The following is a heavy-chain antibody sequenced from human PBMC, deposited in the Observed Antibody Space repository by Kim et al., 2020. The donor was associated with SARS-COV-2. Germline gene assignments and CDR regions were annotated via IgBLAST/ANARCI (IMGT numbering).Heavy chain of an antibody. Sequence: GGSLRLSCAASGFTFSNAWMSWVRQAPGKGLEWVGRIKSKTDGGTTDYAAPVKGRFTISRDDSKNTLYLQMNSLKTEDTAVYYCTTDPGTVSTVVKVFDWGQGTLVTVSS. CDR3: TTDPGTVSTVVKVFD. CDR1: GFTFSNAW. J-gene: IGHJ4*02. CDR2: IKSKTDGGTT. D-gene: IGHD4-17*01. V-gene: IGHV3-15*01.